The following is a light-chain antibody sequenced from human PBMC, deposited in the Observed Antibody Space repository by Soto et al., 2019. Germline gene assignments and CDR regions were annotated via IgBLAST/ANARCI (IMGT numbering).Light chain of an antibody. CDR3: SSYTTSSTLVV. Sequence: QSALTQPASVSGSPGQSITIACTGTSSDVGGYNYVSWYQQHPGKAPKVMIYEVSHRPSGVSDRFSGSKSGNTASLTISGLQAEDEADYYCSSYTTSSTLVVFGGVTKVTVL. J-gene: IGLJ2*01. CDR2: EVS. CDR1: SSDVGGYNY. V-gene: IGLV2-14*01.